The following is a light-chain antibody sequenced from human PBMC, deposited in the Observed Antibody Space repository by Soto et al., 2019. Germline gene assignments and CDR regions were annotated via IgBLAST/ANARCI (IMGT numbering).Light chain of an antibody. J-gene: IGKJ4*01. CDR1: ESVSSN. Sequence: RVITQGPATVSESPGERATLSCRASESVSSNLSWYQQKPGQAPRLLIYGASPRATGIPARFSGSGSGTEFTLTISSLQSEDFAAYYCQQSNNWPGLTFGGGTKVDI. CDR2: GAS. V-gene: IGKV3-15*01. CDR3: QQSNNWPGLT.